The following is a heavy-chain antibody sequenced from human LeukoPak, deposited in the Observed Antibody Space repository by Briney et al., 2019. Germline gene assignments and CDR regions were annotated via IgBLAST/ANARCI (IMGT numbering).Heavy chain of an antibody. D-gene: IGHD3-22*01. Sequence: SETLSLTCTVSGGSISSYYWSWIRQPPGKGLEWIGYIYYSGSTNYNPSLKSRVTISVDTSKNQFSLKLSSVTAADTAVYYCARLLDNDSSGDPDTFDMWGQGTTVTVSS. V-gene: IGHV4-59*01. CDR3: ARLLDNDSSGDPDTFDM. CDR2: IYYSGST. J-gene: IGHJ3*02. CDR1: GGSISSYY.